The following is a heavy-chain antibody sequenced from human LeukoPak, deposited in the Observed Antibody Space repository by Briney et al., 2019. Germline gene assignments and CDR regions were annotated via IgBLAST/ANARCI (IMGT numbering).Heavy chain of an antibody. CDR3: AKDGDFWSGYYMAFDI. CDR1: GFTFSDYY. J-gene: IGHJ3*02. D-gene: IGHD3-3*01. V-gene: IGHV3-11*01. Sequence: GSLRLSCAASGFTFSDYYMSWIRQAPGKGLEWVSYISSSGSTIYYADSVKGRFTISRDNAKNSLYLQMNSLRAEDTAVYYCAKDGDFWSGYYMAFDIWGQGTMVTVSS. CDR2: ISSSGSTI.